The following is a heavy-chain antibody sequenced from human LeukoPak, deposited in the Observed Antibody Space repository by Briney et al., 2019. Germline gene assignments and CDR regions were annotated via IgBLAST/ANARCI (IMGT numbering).Heavy chain of an antibody. CDR2: IWYDGSNE. D-gene: IGHD3-22*01. CDR1: GFTFSSYS. V-gene: IGHV3-33*08. CDR3: ARGQYYYDTNIQH. J-gene: IGHJ1*01. Sequence: PGGSLRLSFAASGFTFSSYSMNWVRQGPGKGLEWVAVIWYDGSNEYYADSVKGRFTISRDNSKNTLYLQMNSLRAEDTAVYYCARGQYYYDTNIQHWGQGTLVTVSS.